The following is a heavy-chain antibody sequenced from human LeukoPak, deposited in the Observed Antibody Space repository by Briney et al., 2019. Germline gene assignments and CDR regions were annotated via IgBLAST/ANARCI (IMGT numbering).Heavy chain of an antibody. D-gene: IGHD6-19*01. J-gene: IGHJ3*02. CDR1: GFIFSNYW. V-gene: IGHV3-21*01. Sequence: GGSLRLSCEATGFIFSNYWMAWVRQAPGKGLEWVSSISSSSSYIYYADSVKGRFTISRDNAKNSLYLQMNSLRAEDTAVYYCAADSSGWYMEDAFDIWGQGTMVTVSS. CDR3: AADSSGWYMEDAFDI. CDR2: ISSSSSYI.